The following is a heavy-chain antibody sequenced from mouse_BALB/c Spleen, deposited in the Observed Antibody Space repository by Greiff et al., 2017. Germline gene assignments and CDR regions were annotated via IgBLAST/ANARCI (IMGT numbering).Heavy chain of an antibody. V-gene: IGHV5-17*02. CDR2: ISSGSSTI. CDR3: ARFGNYVHYFDY. J-gene: IGHJ2*01. CDR1: GFTFSSFG. Sequence: EVQVVESGGGLVQPGGSRKLSCAASGFTFSSFGMHWVRQAPEKGPEWVAYISSGSSTIYYADTVKGRFTISRDNPKNTLFLQMTSLRSEDTAMYYCARFGNYVHYFDYWGQGTTLTVSS. D-gene: IGHD2-1*01.